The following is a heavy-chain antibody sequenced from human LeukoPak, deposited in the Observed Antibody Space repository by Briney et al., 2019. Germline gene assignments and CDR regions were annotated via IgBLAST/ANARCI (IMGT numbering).Heavy chain of an antibody. V-gene: IGHV3-9*01. J-gene: IGHJ3*02. Sequence: PGRSLRLSCAVSGFTFDDYAMHWVRQGPGKGLEWVSGISWNSDRIGYGDSVKGRFTISKDNAKNSLYLQMNSLRPEDTALYYCAKGLFSDWAFDACDIWGQGTMVTVSS. D-gene: IGHD6-19*01. CDR3: AKGLFSDWAFDACDI. CDR1: GFTFDDYA. CDR2: ISWNSDRI.